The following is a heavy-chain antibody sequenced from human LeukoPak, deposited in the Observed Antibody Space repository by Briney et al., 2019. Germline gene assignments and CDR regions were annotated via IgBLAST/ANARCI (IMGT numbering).Heavy chain of an antibody. CDR2: MNPNSGNT. CDR3: AVAAAAYDAFDI. D-gene: IGHD6-13*01. V-gene: IGHV1-8*01. Sequence: ASVKVSCKASGYTFTSYDINWVRQATGQGLEWMGWMNPNSGNTGYAQKFQGRVTMTRNTSISTAYMELSSLRSEVTAVYYCAVAAAAYDAFDIWGQGTMVTVSS. J-gene: IGHJ3*02. CDR1: GYTFTSYD.